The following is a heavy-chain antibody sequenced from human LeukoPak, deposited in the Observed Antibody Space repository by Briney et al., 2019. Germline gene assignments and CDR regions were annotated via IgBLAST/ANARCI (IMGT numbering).Heavy chain of an antibody. CDR3: ARVRRTTGHTDY. J-gene: IGHJ4*02. D-gene: IGHD4-4*01. CDR2: IYYSGST. CDR1: GGPFSGYY. V-gene: IGHV4-59*01. Sequence: PSETVSLTCGVYGGPFSGYYWSWIQQPPGKGLEWIGYIYYSGSTNYNPSLKSRVTISVDTSKNQFSLKLSSVTAADTAVYYCARVRRTTGHTDYWGQGTLVTVSS.